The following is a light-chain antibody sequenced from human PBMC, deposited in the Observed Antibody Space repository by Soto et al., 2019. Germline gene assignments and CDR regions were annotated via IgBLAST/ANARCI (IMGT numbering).Light chain of an antibody. Sequence: QSALTQPASVSGSPGQSITISCTGTSSVVGGYNFVSWHQQHPGKAPKLIIYDVSDRPSGISNRFSGSKSGNTASLTISGLQAEDEADYYCSSYTPNSTPYVFGTGAKLTVL. CDR3: SSYTPNSTPYV. CDR1: SSVVGGYNF. CDR2: DVS. V-gene: IGLV2-14*01. J-gene: IGLJ1*01.